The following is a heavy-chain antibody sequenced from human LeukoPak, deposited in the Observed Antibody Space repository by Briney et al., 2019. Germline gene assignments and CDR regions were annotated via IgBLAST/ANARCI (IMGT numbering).Heavy chain of an antibody. D-gene: IGHD1-26*01. J-gene: IGHJ6*02. V-gene: IGHV1-2*02. Sequence: ASVKVSCKASGYTFTGYYMHWVRQAPGQEPEWLGWINPNSGGTNYAQKFQGRVTMTRDTSISTVYMELSRLRSDDTAVYYCARDSDSPQYYYGMDVWGQGTTVTVSS. CDR2: INPNSGGT. CDR1: GYTFTGYY. CDR3: ARDSDSPQYYYGMDV.